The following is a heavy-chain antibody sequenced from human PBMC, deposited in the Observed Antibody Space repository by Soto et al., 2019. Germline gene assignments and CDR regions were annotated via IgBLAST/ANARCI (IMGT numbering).Heavy chain of an antibody. D-gene: IGHD3-10*01. CDR3: ARLPGVRGVFDGFNV. CDR1: GYSFAGYW. CDR2: IYPGDSDT. Sequence: PGESLKISCKCSGYSFAGYWIGWVRQMPGKGLDWMGVIYPGDSDTRYSPSFHGQVTIEADKSISTAYLQWRSLKASDTAMYVCARLPGVRGVFDGFNVWGQGTMVTVSS. V-gene: IGHV5-51*01. J-gene: IGHJ3*01.